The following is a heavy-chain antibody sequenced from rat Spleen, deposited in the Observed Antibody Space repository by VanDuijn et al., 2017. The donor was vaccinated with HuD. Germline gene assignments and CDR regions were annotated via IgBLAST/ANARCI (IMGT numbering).Heavy chain of an antibody. D-gene: IGHD1-11*01. CDR1: GFTFSDYY. V-gene: IGHV5-7*01. CDR3: ARHGYGGYSGPFAY. CDR2: ISFDGSNT. J-gene: IGHJ3*01. Sequence: EVQLVESDGGLVQPRRSLKLSCAASGFTFSDYYMAWVRQAPKKGLEWVATISFDGSNTYYRDSVKGRFTISRDNAKSTLYLQMDSLRSEDTATYYCARHGYGGYSGPFAYWGQGTLVTVSS.